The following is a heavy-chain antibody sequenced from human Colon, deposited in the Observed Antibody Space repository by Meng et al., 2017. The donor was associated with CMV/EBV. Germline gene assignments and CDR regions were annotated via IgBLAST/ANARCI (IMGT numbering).Heavy chain of an antibody. V-gene: IGHV3-74*01. CDR3: VKDHGGYCSGSSCYSAFDY. Sequence: EVQLVESGGGLVQPGGSLRLSCAASGFTFSSYWMHWVRQAPGKGLVWVSLINIDGTTTTYADSVRGRFTVSRDNAKSTLYLQLDSLRPEDTAVYFCVKDHGGYCSGSSCYSAFDYWGQGTLGTVST. CDR1: GFTFSSYW. D-gene: IGHD2-15*01. J-gene: IGHJ4*02. CDR2: INIDGTTT.